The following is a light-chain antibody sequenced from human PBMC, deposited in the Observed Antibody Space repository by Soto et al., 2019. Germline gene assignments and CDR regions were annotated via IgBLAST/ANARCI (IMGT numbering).Light chain of an antibody. V-gene: IGKV1-5*03. CDR3: QQYNSYWT. J-gene: IGKJ1*01. Sequence: DIQMTQSPSTLSASVGDRVTITCRASQSISSWLAWYQQKPGKAPKLLLYKASSLESGVPSRFSGSGSGTEFTLTISSLQPDDFVTYYWQQYNSYWTFGQGTKVEIK. CDR2: KAS. CDR1: QSISSW.